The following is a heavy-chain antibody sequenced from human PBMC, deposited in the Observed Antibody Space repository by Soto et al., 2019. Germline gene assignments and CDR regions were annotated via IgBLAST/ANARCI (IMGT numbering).Heavy chain of an antibody. CDR3: AREHYYGSGSYQGVGMDV. CDR2: IIPILGIA. CDR1: GGTFSSYT. V-gene: IGHV1-69*08. D-gene: IGHD3-10*01. J-gene: IGHJ6*02. Sequence: QVQLVQSGAEVKKPGSSVKVSCKASGGTFSSYTISWVRQAPGQGLEWMGRIIPILGIANYAQKFQGRVTITAEKSTSTAYMELSSLRSEDTAVYYCAREHYYGSGSYQGVGMDVWGQGTTVTVSS.